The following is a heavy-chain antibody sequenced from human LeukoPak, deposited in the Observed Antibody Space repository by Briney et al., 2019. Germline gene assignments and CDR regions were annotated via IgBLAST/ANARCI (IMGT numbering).Heavy chain of an antibody. J-gene: IGHJ4*02. CDR1: GGTFSSYA. V-gene: IGHV1-69*05. D-gene: IGHD6-19*01. Sequence: SVKVSCKASGGTFSSYAISSVRQAPGQGLEWMGRIIPIFGTANYAQKFQGRVTITTDESTSTAYMELSSLRSEDTAVYYCARDVGIAVAGYYFDYWGQGTLVTVSS. CDR2: IIPIFGTA. CDR3: ARDVGIAVAGYYFDY.